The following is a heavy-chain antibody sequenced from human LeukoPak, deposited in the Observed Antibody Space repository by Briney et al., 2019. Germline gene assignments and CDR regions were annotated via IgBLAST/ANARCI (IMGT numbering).Heavy chain of an antibody. CDR2: VTGGAVAT. D-gene: IGHD6-19*01. J-gene: IGHJ4*02. Sequence: GGSLRLSCAASGFNFRSYAMSWVRQAPGKGLEWVSTVTGGAVATYYADSVRGRHTISRDNSKNTLYLHMNSLRAEDTAVYYCARDSPLKGYNSGWATNSFDFWGQGTLVTVSS. CDR1: GFNFRSYA. V-gene: IGHV3-23*01. CDR3: ARDSPLKGYNSGWATNSFDF.